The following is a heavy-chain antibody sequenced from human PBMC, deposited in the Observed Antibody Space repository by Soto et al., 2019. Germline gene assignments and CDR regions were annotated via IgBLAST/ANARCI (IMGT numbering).Heavy chain of an antibody. CDR3: ARGVYGSGNYYTGPSAFDI. CDR1: GGTLSDHG. D-gene: IGHD3-10*01. J-gene: IGHJ3*02. Sequence: QVQLEQSGAEVKKPGSSVKISCKASGGTLSDHGVSWLRQAPGQGLEWVGGTIPVFNTAKYAPKLQGRVTIAADKSTKIAYMELCSLRSDDTAFYYCARGVYGSGNYYTGPSAFDIWGQGTLVIVSS. V-gene: IGHV1-69*06. CDR2: TIPVFNTA.